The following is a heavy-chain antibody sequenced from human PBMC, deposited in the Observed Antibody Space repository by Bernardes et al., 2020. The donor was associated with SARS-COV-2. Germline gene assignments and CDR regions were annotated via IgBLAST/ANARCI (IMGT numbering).Heavy chain of an antibody. CDR3: ARDQGYYDFWSGYYPYRQLEDYYYGMDV. V-gene: IGHV3-11*06. CDR2: ISNGGGRYT. CDR1: GFTFSDYY. J-gene: IGHJ6*02. D-gene: IGHD3-3*01. Sequence: GGSLRLSCAASGFTFSDYYMNWIRQAPGKGLEWVSYISNGGGRYTNYADSVKGRFTISRDVTKNSLYLQMNSLRAEYTAVYYCARDQGYYDFWSGYYPYRQLEDYYYGMDVWGQGTTVTVSS.